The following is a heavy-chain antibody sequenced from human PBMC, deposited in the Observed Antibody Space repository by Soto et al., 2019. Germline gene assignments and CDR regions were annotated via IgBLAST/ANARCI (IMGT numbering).Heavy chain of an antibody. D-gene: IGHD3-22*01. J-gene: IGHJ4*02. Sequence: QVQLVESGGRVVQPGRSLRLSCAASGFTFSSYAMHWVRQAPGKGLEWVAVISYDGSNKYYADSVKGRFTISRDNSKNTLYLQMNSLRAEDTAVYYCARDEAYYDSSGHVLYWGQGTLVTVSS. CDR1: GFTFSSYA. V-gene: IGHV3-30-3*01. CDR2: ISYDGSNK. CDR3: ARDEAYYDSSGHVLY.